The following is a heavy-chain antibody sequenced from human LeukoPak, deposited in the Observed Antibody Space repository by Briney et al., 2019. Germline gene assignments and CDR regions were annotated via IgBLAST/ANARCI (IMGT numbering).Heavy chain of an antibody. J-gene: IGHJ4*02. D-gene: IGHD3-3*01. Sequence: GGSLRLSCAASGFTFSTYSMNWVRQAPGKGLEWVSYIGSSGDTIYYADSVKGRFTISRDNAKNSLFLQMNSLRGDDTAVYYCTRSDHDFWSGFHYWGQGTLVTVSS. CDR2: IGSSGDTI. V-gene: IGHV3-48*01. CDR1: GFTFSTYS. CDR3: TRSDHDFWSGFHY.